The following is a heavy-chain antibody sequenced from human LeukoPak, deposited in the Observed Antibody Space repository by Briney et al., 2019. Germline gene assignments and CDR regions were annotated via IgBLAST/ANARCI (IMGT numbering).Heavy chain of an antibody. V-gene: IGHV3-30*03. CDR2: ISYDGSNK. CDR3: ARGTCSSTSCYEDWFDP. CDR1: GFTFSSYG. J-gene: IGHJ5*02. Sequence: GGSLRLSCAASGFTFSSYGMHWVRQAPGKGLEWVAVISYDGSNKYYADSVKGRFTISRDNSKNTLYLQMNSLRAEDTAVYYCARGTCSSTSCYEDWFDPWGQGTLSPSPQ. D-gene: IGHD2-2*01.